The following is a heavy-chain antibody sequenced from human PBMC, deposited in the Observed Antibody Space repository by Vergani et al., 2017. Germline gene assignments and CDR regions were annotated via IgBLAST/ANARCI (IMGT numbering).Heavy chain of an antibody. Sequence: QVQLVQSGAEVKKPGSSVKVSCKASGGTFSSYAISWVRQAPGQGLEWMGWISAYNGNTNYAQKLQGRVTMTTDTSTSTAYMELRSLRSEDTAVYYCARGNPGVRFLEWLFRFDPWGQGTLVTVSS. D-gene: IGHD3-3*01. V-gene: IGHV1-18*01. J-gene: IGHJ5*02. CDR3: ARGNPGVRFLEWLFRFDP. CDR2: ISAYNGNT. CDR1: GGTFSSYA.